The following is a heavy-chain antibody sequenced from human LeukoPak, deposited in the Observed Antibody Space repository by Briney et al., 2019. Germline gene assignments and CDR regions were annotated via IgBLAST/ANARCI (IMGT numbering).Heavy chain of an antibody. CDR2: ISAYNGNT. Sequence: PRASVKVSCKASGYTFTSYGISWVRQAPGQGLEWMGWISAYNGNTNYAQKLQGRVTMTTDTSTSTAYMELRSLRSDDTAVYYCARAAYYDILTGDTNNWFDPWGQGTLVTVSS. J-gene: IGHJ5*02. CDR3: ARAAYYDILTGDTNNWFDP. V-gene: IGHV1-18*01. CDR1: GYTFTSYG. D-gene: IGHD3-9*01.